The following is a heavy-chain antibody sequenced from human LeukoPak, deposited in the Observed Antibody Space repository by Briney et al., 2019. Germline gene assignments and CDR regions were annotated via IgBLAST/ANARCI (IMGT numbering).Heavy chain of an antibody. CDR2: IKDSGST. V-gene: IGHV4-34*01. Sequence: SETLSLTRAVPGGSLSGYYWRRSRQRPGEGLGGIVEIKDSGSTNYNPSLKRRVIISVDTSKNQFSLKLSSVTAADTAVYYGARADRWGGASLGRAYYYYGMDVWGQGTTVTVSS. CDR3: ARADRWGGASLGRAYYYYGMDV. J-gene: IGHJ6*02. CDR1: GGSLSGYY. D-gene: IGHD3-16*01.